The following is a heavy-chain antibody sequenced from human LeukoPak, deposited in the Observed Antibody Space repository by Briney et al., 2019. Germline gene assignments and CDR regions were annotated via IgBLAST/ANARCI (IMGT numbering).Heavy chain of an antibody. V-gene: IGHV3-21*01. CDR3: ARGPRTYYDYIWGSYRLDY. Sequence: PGGSLRLSRAASGFTFSSYSMNWVRQAPGKGLEWVSSISSSSSYIYYADSVKGRFTISRDNAKNSLYLQMNSLRAEDTAVYYCARGPRTYYDYIWGSYRLDYWGQGTLVTVSS. CDR1: GFTFSSYS. CDR2: ISSSSSYI. J-gene: IGHJ4*02. D-gene: IGHD3-16*02.